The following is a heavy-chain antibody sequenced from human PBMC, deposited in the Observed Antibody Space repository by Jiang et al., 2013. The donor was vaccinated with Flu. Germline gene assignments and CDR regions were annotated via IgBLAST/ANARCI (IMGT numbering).Heavy chain of an antibody. Sequence: PGLVKPSETLSLTCTVSGGSISSYYWSWIRQPPGKGLEWIGYIYYSGSTNYNPSLKSRVTISVDTSKNQFSLKLSSVTAADTAVYYCARQDYGEYFQHWGQGTLVTVSS. D-gene: IGHD3-16*01. V-gene: IGHV4-59*08. CDR2: IYYSGST. CDR3: ARQDYGEYFQH. J-gene: IGHJ1*01. CDR1: GGSISSYY.